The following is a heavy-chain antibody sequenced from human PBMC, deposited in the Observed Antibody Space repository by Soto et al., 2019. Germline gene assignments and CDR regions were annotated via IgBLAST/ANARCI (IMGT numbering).Heavy chain of an antibody. CDR1: GFTFSSYG. D-gene: IGHD3-22*01. CDR2: MWYDGSNK. CDR3: AREAYDGSGYYSGGWYFDL. J-gene: IGHJ2*01. V-gene: IGHV3-33*01. Sequence: QVQLVESGGGVVQPGRSLRLSCAASGFTFSSYGMHWVRQAPGKGLEWVAVMWYDGSNKYYADSVKGRFTISRDNSKNTLYLPMNSMRAEDTAVYYCAREAYDGSGYYSGGWYFDLWGRGTLVTVSS.